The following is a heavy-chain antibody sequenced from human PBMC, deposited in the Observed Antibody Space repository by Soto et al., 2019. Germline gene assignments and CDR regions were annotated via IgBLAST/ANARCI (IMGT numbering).Heavy chain of an antibody. CDR2: IYYSGST. D-gene: IGHD5-12*01. J-gene: IGHJ4*02. CDR1: GGSISSGDYY. V-gene: IGHV4-30-4*01. CDR3: ARVNRWLQLIFDY. Sequence: PSETLSLTCTVSGGSISSGDYYWSWIRQPPGKGLEWIGYIYYSGSTYYNPSLKSRVTISVDTSKNQFSLKLSSVTAADTAVYYCARVNRWLQLIFDYWGQGTLVTVSS.